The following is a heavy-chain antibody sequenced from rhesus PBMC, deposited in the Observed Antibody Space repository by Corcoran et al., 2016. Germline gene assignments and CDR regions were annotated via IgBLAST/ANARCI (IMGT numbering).Heavy chain of an antibody. D-gene: IGHD1-44*01. J-gene: IGHJ5-2*02. Sequence: QVQLQESGPGMVKPSETLSLTCAGSGGSISSNYWSWIRLPPGKGLEWFGRIHGRSARPTYNPSLTSRVTISTATSKNQFSLKLSSVTAADTAVYYCARDRWELAVWGRGVLVTVSS. CDR2: IHGRSARP. CDR3: ARDRWELAV. V-gene: IGHV4-147*01. CDR1: GGSISSNY.